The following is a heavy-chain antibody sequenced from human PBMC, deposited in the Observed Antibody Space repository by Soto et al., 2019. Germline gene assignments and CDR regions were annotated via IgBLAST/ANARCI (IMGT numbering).Heavy chain of an antibody. CDR2: MNPNSGNT. Sequence: QVQLVQSGAEVKKPGASVKVSCKTSGYTFTNYNINWVRQATGQGLEWMGWMNPNSGNTGYARKFQGRVTMTRNTSITTADMELSSLRSGDTAVYYCARAEPYSTSSPFDYWGQGTLVTVSS. J-gene: IGHJ4*02. D-gene: IGHD6-6*01. V-gene: IGHV1-8*01. CDR3: ARAEPYSTSSPFDY. CDR1: GYTFTNYN.